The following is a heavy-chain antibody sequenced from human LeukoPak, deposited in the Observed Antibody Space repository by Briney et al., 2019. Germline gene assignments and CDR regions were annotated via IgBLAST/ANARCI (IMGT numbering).Heavy chain of an antibody. CDR1: GYSLTSYW. V-gene: IGHV5-51*01. Sequence: GESLKISWKGSGYSLTSYWIGWVRQMPGKGVEWMGIIYPGDSDTRYSPSFQGQVTISADKSLSTAYLQWSSLKASDTDMYYCARGSGSYHTAYMNWGQGSPVTVSS. CDR2: IYPGDSDT. D-gene: IGHD1-26*01. J-gene: IGHJ4*02. CDR3: ARGSGSYHTAYMN.